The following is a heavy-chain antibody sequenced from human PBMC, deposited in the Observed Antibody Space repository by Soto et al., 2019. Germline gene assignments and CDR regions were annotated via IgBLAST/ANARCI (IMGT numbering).Heavy chain of an antibody. D-gene: IGHD2-2*01. CDR1: VFTFSNAW. V-gene: IGHV3-15*07. Sequence: GGALRLSCAASVFTFSNAWMNWVRQAPGKGLEWVGRIKSKTDGGTTDYAAPVKGRFTISRDDSKNTLYLQMNSLKTEDTALVVPAAMSLSPWFDPWGQGTRVTVSS. J-gene: IGHJ5*02. CDR3: AAMSLSPWFDP. CDR2: IKSKTDGGTT.